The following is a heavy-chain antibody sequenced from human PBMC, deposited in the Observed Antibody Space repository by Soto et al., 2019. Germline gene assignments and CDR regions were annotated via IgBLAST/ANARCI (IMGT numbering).Heavy chain of an antibody. V-gene: IGHV3-21*01. CDR2: ISSASSET. J-gene: IGHJ4*02. Sequence: PGGSLRLSCEDSGFTFSRVSMNWVRQVPGKGLEWVASISSASSETWYADSVKGRYIISRDNAQTSLFLQMNTLRNEDSAISYCARVAYWGPGTQVTVSS. CDR1: GFTFSRVS. CDR3: ARVAY.